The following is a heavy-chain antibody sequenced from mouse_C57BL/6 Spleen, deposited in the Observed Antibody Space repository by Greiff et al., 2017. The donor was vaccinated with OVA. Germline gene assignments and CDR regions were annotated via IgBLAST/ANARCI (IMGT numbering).Heavy chain of an antibody. Sequence: EVKLMESGPGLVKPSQSLSLTCSVTGYSITSGYYWNWIRQFPGNKLEWMGYISYDGSNNYNPSLKNRISITSDTSKNQFFLKLNSVTTEDTATXYCAREGGFYPAYWGQGTTLTVSS. CDR2: ISYDGSN. CDR1: GYSITSGYY. CDR3: AREGGFYPAY. J-gene: IGHJ2*01. V-gene: IGHV3-6*01.